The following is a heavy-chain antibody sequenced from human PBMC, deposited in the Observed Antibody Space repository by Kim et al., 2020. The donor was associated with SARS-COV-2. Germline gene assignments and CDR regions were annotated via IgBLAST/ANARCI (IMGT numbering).Heavy chain of an antibody. CDR3: ARDDYGGSSSVDALDI. D-gene: IGHD4-17*01. Sequence: GGSLRLSCAASGFTFSRYEMNWVRQAPGKGLEWVAYINLRGSTIYYADSVKGRFTISRDNAKNSLYLQMNSLRAEDTAIYYCARDDYGGSSSVDALDIWGQGTMVTVS. V-gene: IGHV3-48*03. CDR1: GFTFSRYE. CDR2: INLRGSTI. J-gene: IGHJ3*02.